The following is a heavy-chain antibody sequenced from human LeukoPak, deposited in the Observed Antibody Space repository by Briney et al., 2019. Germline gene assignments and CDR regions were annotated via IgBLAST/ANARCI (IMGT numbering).Heavy chain of an antibody. D-gene: IGHD2-2*01. CDR3: ARAPCCSSTSCSERRGV. CDR2: INHSGST. CDR1: GGSFSGYY. Sequence: SETLSLTCAVYGGSFSGYYWSWIRQPPGKGLEWIGEINHSGSTNYNPSLKSRVTISVDTSKNQFSLKLSSVTAADTAVYYCARAPCCSSTSCSERRGVWGQGTLVTVSS. J-gene: IGHJ4*02. V-gene: IGHV4-34*01.